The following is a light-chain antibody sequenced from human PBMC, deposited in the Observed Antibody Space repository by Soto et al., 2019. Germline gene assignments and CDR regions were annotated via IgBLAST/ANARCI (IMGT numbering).Light chain of an antibody. J-gene: IGLJ1*01. CDR3: QSHDSSLHASV. CDR2: GNT. V-gene: IGLV1-40*01. Sequence: QSVLTQPPSVSGAPGQRVTISCTGSSSNIGAGYDVHWYLQLPGTAPKLLTYGNTNRPSGVPDRFSGSKSGSSASLAITGLQAADEADYYCQSHDSSLHASVFGTGTKVTVL. CDR1: SSNIGAGYD.